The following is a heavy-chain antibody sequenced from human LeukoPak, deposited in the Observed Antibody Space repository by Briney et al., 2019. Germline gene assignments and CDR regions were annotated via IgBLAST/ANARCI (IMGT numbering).Heavy chain of an antibody. J-gene: IGHJ4*02. Sequence: PSETLSLTCAVYRGSFSGYYWSGIRQPPAKGLEWIGEINHSGSTNYNPSLKSRVTISVDTSKNQFSLKLSSVTAADTAVYYCAREPGLSEQRFDYWGQGTLVTVSS. V-gene: IGHV4-34*01. CDR2: INHSGST. CDR3: AREPGLSEQRFDY. CDR1: RGSFSGYY. D-gene: IGHD1/OR15-1a*01.